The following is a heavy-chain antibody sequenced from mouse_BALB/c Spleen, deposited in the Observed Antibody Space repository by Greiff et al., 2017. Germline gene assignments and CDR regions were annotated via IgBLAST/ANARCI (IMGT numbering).Heavy chain of an antibody. CDR2: SRNKANDYTT. Sequence: EVMLVESGGGLVQPGGSLRLSCATSGFTFSDFYMEWVRQPPGKRLEWIAASRNKANDYTTEYSASVKGRFIVSRDTSQSILYLQMNALRAEDAAIDCYARDDGYLGAMDYWGQGTSVTVSS. D-gene: IGHD2-3*01. CDR1: GFTFSDFY. CDR3: ARDDGYLGAMDY. V-gene: IGHV7-1*02. J-gene: IGHJ4*01.